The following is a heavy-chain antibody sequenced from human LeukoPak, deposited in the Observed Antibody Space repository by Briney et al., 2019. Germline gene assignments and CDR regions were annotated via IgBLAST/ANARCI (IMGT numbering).Heavy chain of an antibody. Sequence: SQTLSLTCAISGDSVSSNSAAWNWIRQSPSRGLEWLGRTYYRSKWYYDYAVSVKSRITINPDTAKNQFSLQLNSVTPEDTAVYYCARMTTVVTRAYAYWGQGTLVTVSS. V-gene: IGHV6-1*01. D-gene: IGHD4-23*01. CDR3: ARMTTVVTRAYAY. CDR2: TYYRSKWYY. J-gene: IGHJ4*02. CDR1: GDSVSSNSAA.